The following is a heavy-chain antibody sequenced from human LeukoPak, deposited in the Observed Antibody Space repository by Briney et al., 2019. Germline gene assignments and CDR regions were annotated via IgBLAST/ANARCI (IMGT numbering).Heavy chain of an antibody. V-gene: IGHV3-30*18. D-gene: IGHD2-2*01. J-gene: IGHJ6*02. Sequence: GGSLRLSCAASGFTFSSYGMHWVRQAPGKGLEWVALISYDGSNKYHADSVKGRFTNSRDNSKNTVYLQMNSLRAEDTAVYYCAKRRDCSSTSCAPYYFYGMDVWGQGTTVTVSS. CDR1: GFTFSSYG. CDR3: AKRRDCSSTSCAPYYFYGMDV. CDR2: ISYDGSNK.